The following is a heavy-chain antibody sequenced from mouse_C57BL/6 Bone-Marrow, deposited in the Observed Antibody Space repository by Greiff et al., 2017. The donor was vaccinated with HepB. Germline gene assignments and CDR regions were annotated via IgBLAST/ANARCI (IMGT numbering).Heavy chain of an antibody. D-gene: IGHD1-1*01. CDR2: INPYNGGT. CDR1: GYTFTDYY. V-gene: IGHV1-19*01. CDR3: ASVTTVVAHYAMDY. Sequence: VQLQQSGPVLVKPGASVKMSCKASGYTFTDYYMNWVKQSHGKSLEWIGVINPYNGGTSYNQKFKGKATLTVDKSSSTAYMELNSLTSEDSAVYYCASVTTVVAHYAMDYWGQGTSVTVSS. J-gene: IGHJ4*01.